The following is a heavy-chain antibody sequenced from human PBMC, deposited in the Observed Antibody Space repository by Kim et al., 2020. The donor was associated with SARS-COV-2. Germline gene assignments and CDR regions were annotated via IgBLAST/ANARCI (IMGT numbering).Heavy chain of an antibody. D-gene: IGHD5-12*01. Sequence: GGSLRLSCAASGFTFSSYGMHWVRQAPGKGLEWVAVISYDGSNKYYADSVKGRFTISRDNSKNTLYLQMNSLRAEDTAVYYCAKDLHKYSGYDPGYYYYYGMDVWGQGTTVTVSS. V-gene: IGHV3-30*18. CDR2: ISYDGSNK. CDR3: AKDLHKYSGYDPGYYYYYGMDV. CDR1: GFTFSSYG. J-gene: IGHJ6*02.